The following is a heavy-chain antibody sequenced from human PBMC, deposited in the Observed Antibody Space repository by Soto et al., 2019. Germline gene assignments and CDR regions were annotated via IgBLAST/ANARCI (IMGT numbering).Heavy chain of an antibody. V-gene: IGHV4-4*02. CDR3: AKGGDISGPGGGYSWFEP. J-gene: IGHJ5*02. D-gene: IGHD6-19*01. CDR1: GGSITSDHW. CDR2: IGHGGNT. Sequence: QVQLQESGPGLVKPSGTLSLTCVVSGGSITSDHWWTWVRQPPGKGLEWVGEIGHGGNTRYSVSLKSRATISVDTFSNRCSLTLTSVTAADTATYYCAKGGDISGPGGGYSWFEPWGQGTLVTVSS.